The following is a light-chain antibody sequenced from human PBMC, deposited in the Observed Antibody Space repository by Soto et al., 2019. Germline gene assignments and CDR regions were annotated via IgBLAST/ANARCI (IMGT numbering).Light chain of an antibody. CDR3: QQYNNWPPWT. CDR2: GAS. Sequence: EIVMTQSPATLSVSPGERATLSCRASQSVSSSLAWYQQKPGQSPRLLIHGASTRATGIPARFSGSGSGTEFTLTISSLESEDVAVYYCQQYNNWPPWTFGQGTKVEIK. J-gene: IGKJ1*01. V-gene: IGKV3D-15*01. CDR1: QSVSSS.